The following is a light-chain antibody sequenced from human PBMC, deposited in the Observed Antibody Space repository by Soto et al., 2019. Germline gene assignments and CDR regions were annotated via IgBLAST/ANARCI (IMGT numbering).Light chain of an antibody. CDR3: CSYAGSSTHVV. CDR2: EGS. Sequence: QSALTQPASVSGSPGQSSTISCTGTSSDVGSYNLVSWYQQHPGKAPKLMIYEGSKRPSGVSNRFSGSKSGNTASLTISGLQAEDEADYYCCSYAGSSTHVVFGGGTQLTVL. V-gene: IGLV2-23*01. J-gene: IGLJ2*01. CDR1: SSDVGSYNL.